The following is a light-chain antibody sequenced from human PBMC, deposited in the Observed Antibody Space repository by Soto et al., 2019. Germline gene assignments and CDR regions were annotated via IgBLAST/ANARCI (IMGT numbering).Light chain of an antibody. CDR1: QSVSSN. V-gene: IGKV3-15*01. CDR3: QQYNSWPWT. CDR2: GAS. Sequence: EIVMTQSPATLSVSPGERATLSCRASQSVSSNLAWYQQNPGQAPRLLIYGASTRATGIPARFSGSGSGTEFTLTISSLQSEDFAVYYCQQYNSWPWTFGQGTKVDIK. J-gene: IGKJ1*01.